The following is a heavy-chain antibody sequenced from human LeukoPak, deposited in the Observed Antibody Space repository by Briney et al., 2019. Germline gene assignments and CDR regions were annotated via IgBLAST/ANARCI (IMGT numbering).Heavy chain of an antibody. CDR3: AKHYDILTGYQL. Sequence: GGSLRLSCAASGFTFSSYSMNWVRQAPGKGLEWLSYITGGTTTITYYADSVKGRFTISRDNSKNTLYLQMNSLRAEDTAVYYCAKHYDILTGYQLGGQGTLVTVSS. CDR1: GFTFSSYS. CDR2: ITGGTTTIT. J-gene: IGHJ4*02. V-gene: IGHV3-48*01. D-gene: IGHD3-9*01.